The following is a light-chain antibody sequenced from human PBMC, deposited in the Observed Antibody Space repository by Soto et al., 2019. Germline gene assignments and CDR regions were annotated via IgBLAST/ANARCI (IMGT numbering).Light chain of an antibody. CDR2: ATS. J-gene: IGKJ4*01. CDR3: QQYGSSPT. Sequence: EIVLTQSPATLSLSPGERATLSCRASQSISSYLTWYQHKPGQAPRPLIYATSSRATGIPDRFTGGGAGTGFTLTISRLEPEDSAVYYCQQYGSSPTFGGGTKV. CDR1: QSISSY. V-gene: IGKV3-20*01.